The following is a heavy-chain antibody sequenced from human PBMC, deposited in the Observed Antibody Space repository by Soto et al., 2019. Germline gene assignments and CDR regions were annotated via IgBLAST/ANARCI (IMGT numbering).Heavy chain of an antibody. J-gene: IGHJ4*02. Sequence: EVQLLESGGGLVQPGGSLRLSCAASGFTFSSYAMSWVRQAPGKGLEWVSAISGSGGSTYYADSVKGRFTISRDNSKNTLYLQMISLRAEDTAVYYSIAARPGGGDYWGQGTLVTVSS. CDR3: IAARPGGGDY. D-gene: IGHD6-6*01. CDR1: GFTFSSYA. V-gene: IGHV3-23*01. CDR2: ISGSGGST.